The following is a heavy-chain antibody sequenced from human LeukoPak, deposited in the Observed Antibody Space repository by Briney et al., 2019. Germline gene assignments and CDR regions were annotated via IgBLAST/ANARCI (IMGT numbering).Heavy chain of an antibody. V-gene: IGHV4-61*02. D-gene: IGHD5-18*01. CDR3: AGTWIQLWVSPFDP. J-gene: IGHJ5*02. CDR1: GGSISSGSYY. CDR2: IYTSGST. Sequence: SETLSLTCTVSGGSISSGSYYWSWIRQPAGKGLEWIGRIYTSGSTNYNPSLKSRVTISVDTSKNQFSLKLSSVTAADTAVYYCAGTWIQLWVSPFDPWGQGTLVTVSS.